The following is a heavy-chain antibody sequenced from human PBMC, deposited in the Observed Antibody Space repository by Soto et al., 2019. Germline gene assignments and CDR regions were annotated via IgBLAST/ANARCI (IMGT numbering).Heavy chain of an antibody. J-gene: IGHJ6*02. V-gene: IGHV3-23*01. Sequence: EVQLLESGGGLVQPGGSLRLSCAASRISFSSYAMSWVRQAPGKGLEWVSAISGSGGSTYYADSVKGRFTISRDNSKNTLYLQMNSLRAEDTAVYYCAKDRDTAMVEGMDVWGQGTTVTVSS. CDR3: AKDRDTAMVEGMDV. CDR1: RISFSSYA. CDR2: ISGSGGST. D-gene: IGHD5-18*01.